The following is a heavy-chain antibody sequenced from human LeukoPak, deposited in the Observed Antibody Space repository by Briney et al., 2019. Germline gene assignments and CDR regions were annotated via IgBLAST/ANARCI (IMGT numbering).Heavy chain of an antibody. J-gene: IGHJ4*02. D-gene: IGHD6-13*01. CDR2: ISGSGGST. CDR1: GFTFSSHA. V-gene: IGHV3-23*01. Sequence: GGSLRLFCTASGFTFSSHAMNWVRHAPGVGLEWVSLISGSGGSTYYADSAKGRFTISRDNSKNTLYLQMNSLRAEDTAVYYCASWAGVGTSTWYFGPFDFWGQGTLVTVSS. CDR3: ASWAGVGTSTWYFGPFDF.